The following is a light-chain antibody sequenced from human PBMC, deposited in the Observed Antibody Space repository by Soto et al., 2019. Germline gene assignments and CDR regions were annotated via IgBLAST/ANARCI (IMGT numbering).Light chain of an antibody. V-gene: IGKV1-9*01. CDR1: QGITSY. J-gene: IGKJ4*01. CDR2: AAS. Sequence: DIQVTQSPSSLSASVGDRVTITCRASQGITSYLAWYQQKPGKAPKLLIYAASALQTGVSSRFSGSGYGTDFALTISNLQPEDFATYFCQQLYSYPLTFGGGTKVDIK. CDR3: QQLYSYPLT.